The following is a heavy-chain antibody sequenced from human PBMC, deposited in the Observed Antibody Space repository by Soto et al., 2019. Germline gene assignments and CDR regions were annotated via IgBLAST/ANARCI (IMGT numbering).Heavy chain of an antibody. CDR2: IDWDDDK. J-gene: IGHJ4*02. Sequence: SGPTLVNPTQTITLTCTFSGFSLSTSGMCVSWIRQPPGKALEWLARIDWDDDKYYSTSLKTRLTISKDTSTNQVVLTMTNMDPVDTATYYCAGIGYCSSASCGYFDYWGQGTLVTVSS. CDR1: GFSLSTSGMC. CDR3: AGIGYCSSASCGYFDY. V-gene: IGHV2-70*11. D-gene: IGHD2-2*03.